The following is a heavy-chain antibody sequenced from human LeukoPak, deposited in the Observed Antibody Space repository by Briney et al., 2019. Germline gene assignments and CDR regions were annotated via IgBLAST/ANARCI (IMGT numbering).Heavy chain of an antibody. J-gene: IGHJ6*03. CDR1: GYTFTGYY. Sequence: ASVKVSCKASGYTFTGYYMHWVRQAPGQELEGMGWINPNSGGTNYAQKFQGRVTMTRDTSISTAYMELSRLRSDDTAVYYCARGEDYYYYYMDVWGKGTTVTVSS. V-gene: IGHV1-2*02. CDR3: ARGEDYYYYYMDV. CDR2: INPNSGGT.